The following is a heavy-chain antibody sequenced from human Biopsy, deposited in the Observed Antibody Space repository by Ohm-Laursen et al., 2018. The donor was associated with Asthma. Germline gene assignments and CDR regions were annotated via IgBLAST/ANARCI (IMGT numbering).Heavy chain of an antibody. V-gene: IGHV3-48*02. CDR1: GFTFSIYG. J-gene: IGHJ4*02. CDR2: ISSSSSTI. CDR3: ARPRWGPYGY. D-gene: IGHD4-17*01. Sequence: GSLRLSCAASGFTFSIYGMHWVRQSPGKGLEWGSYISSSSSTIYYADSVKCRFTIFRDNAKNSLYLQMNSLGDEDTAVYYCARPRWGPYGYWGQGTLVTVSS.